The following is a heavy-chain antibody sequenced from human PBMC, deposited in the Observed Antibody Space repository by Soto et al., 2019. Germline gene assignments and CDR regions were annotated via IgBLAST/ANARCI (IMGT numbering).Heavy chain of an antibody. J-gene: IGHJ3*02. CDR2: ISSNGGST. CDR3: ARGRISGYLWGGSPRLGVCSFEI. Sequence: GGSLRLSCAASGFTFSSYAMHWVRQAPGKGLEYVSAISSNGGSTYYANSVKGRFTISRDNSKNTLYLQMGSLRAEDTAVYYWARGRISGYLWGGSPRLGVCSFEIWGQGQM. D-gene: IGHD2-15*01. CDR1: GFTFSSYA. V-gene: IGHV3-64*01.